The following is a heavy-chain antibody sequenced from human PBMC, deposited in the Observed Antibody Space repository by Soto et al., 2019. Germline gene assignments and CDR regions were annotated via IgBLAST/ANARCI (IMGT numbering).Heavy chain of an antibody. D-gene: IGHD6-13*01. J-gene: IGHJ4*02. Sequence: LRLSCAASGFTFSDYYMSWIRQAPGKGLEWVSYISSSGSTIYYADSVKGRFTISRDNAKNSLYLQMNSLRAEDTAVYYCAREPAAAASHYFDYWGQGTLVTVSS. CDR1: GFTFSDYY. CDR3: AREPAAAASHYFDY. V-gene: IGHV3-11*01. CDR2: ISSSGSTI.